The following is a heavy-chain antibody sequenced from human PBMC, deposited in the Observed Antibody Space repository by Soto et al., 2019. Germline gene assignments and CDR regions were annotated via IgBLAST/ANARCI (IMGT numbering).Heavy chain of an antibody. CDR2: IDYSGST. Sequence: SETLSLTCTVSRGSISSSSYYWGWIRQPPGKGLEWIGTIDYSGSTYYNPSLKSRVTISVDTSKNQFSLILSSVTAADTAVYYCARHGRVSTTYFDYWGQGALVTVSS. CDR3: ARHGRVSTTYFDY. V-gene: IGHV4-39*01. CDR1: RGSISSSSYY. J-gene: IGHJ4*02. D-gene: IGHD5-12*01.